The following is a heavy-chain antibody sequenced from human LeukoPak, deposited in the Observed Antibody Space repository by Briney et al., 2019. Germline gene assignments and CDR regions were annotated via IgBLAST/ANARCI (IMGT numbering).Heavy chain of an antibody. Sequence: ASVKVSCKASGYTFTSYDINWVRQATGQGLEWMGWMNPNSGNTGYAQKFQGRVTMTRNTSISTAYMELSSLRSEDTAVYYCARGENWGAPYYYYMDVWGKGTTVTVSS. CDR1: GYTFTSYD. CDR3: ARGENWGAPYYYYMDV. CDR2: MNPNSGNT. D-gene: IGHD7-27*01. J-gene: IGHJ6*03. V-gene: IGHV1-8*01.